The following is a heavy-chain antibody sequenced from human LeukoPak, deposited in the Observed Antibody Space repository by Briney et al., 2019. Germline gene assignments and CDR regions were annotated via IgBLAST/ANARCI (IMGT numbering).Heavy chain of an antibody. D-gene: IGHD1-1*01. CDR3: ATSRVGSGGYFDL. CDR2: MNPNSGNT. CDR1: GHTFTSYD. Sequence: ASVKVSCKASGHTFTSYDINWVRQATGQGLEWMGWMNPNSGNTGYAQKFQGRVTMTRNTSISTAYMELSSLRSEDTAVYYCATSRVGSGGYFDLWGRGTLVTVSS. J-gene: IGHJ2*01. V-gene: IGHV1-8*01.